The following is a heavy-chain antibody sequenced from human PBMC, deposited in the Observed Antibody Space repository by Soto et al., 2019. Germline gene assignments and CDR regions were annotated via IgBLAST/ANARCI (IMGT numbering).Heavy chain of an antibody. Sequence: SETLSLTCTVSGGSVIKGYYYWSWIRQSPGKGLEWIGYIYSSGSSNYNPSLKSRVTISLDTSKNQFSLKLTSVTAADTAVYYCARTFESSGYYLFQHWGQGTLVTVSS. CDR3: ARTFESSGYYLFQH. D-gene: IGHD3-22*01. J-gene: IGHJ1*01. V-gene: IGHV4-61*01. CDR2: IYSSGSS. CDR1: GGSVIKGYYY.